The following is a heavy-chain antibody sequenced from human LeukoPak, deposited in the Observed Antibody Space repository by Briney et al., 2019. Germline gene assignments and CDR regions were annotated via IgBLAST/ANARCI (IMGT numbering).Heavy chain of an antibody. V-gene: IGHV4-59*01. CDR1: GGSISSYY. CDR3: ARGGARYYDILTGYYTEPFDY. J-gene: IGHJ4*02. CDR2: IYSSGST. Sequence: SETLSLTCTVSGGSISSYYWSWIRQPPGKGLEWIGYIYSSGSTNYNPSLKSRVTISVDTSKNQFSLKLSSVTAADTAVYYCARGGARYYDILTGYYTEPFDYWGQGTLVTVSS. D-gene: IGHD3-9*01.